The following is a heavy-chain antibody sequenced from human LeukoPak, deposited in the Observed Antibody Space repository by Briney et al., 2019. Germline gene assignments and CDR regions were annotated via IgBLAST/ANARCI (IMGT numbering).Heavy chain of an antibody. J-gene: IGHJ6*03. V-gene: IGHV1-69*05. D-gene: IGHD2-2*01. CDR2: IIPIFGTA. CDR1: GGTFSSYA. CDR3: ARHGRGCSSTSCSGDYYYMDV. Sequence: GASAKVSCKASGGTFSSYAISWVRQAPGQGLEWMGGIIPIFGTANYAQKFQGRVTITTDESTSTAYMELSSLRSEDTAVYYCARHGRGCSSTSCSGDYYYMDVWGKGTTVTVSS.